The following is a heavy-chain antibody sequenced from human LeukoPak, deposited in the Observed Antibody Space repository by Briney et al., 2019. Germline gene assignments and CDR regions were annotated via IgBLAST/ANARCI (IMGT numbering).Heavy chain of an antibody. Sequence: SETLSLTCTVSGGSISSYYWSWIRQPPAQGLEWIGYIYYSGSTNYNPSLKSRVTISVDTSKNQFSLKLSSVTAADTAVYYCARGRGYDYSVRYAFDIWGQGTMVTVSS. CDR2: IYYSGST. CDR1: GGSISSYY. CDR3: ARGRGYDYSVRYAFDI. D-gene: IGHD5-12*01. J-gene: IGHJ3*02. V-gene: IGHV4-59*08.